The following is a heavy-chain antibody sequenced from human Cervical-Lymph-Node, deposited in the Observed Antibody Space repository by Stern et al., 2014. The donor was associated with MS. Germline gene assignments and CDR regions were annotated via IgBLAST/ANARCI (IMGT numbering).Heavy chain of an antibody. CDR1: GGTISNYI. J-gene: IGHJ4*02. CDR2: IIPMFGIA. V-gene: IGHV1-69*01. CDR3: ARATSDYIWGTYRFLDS. D-gene: IGHD3-16*02. Sequence: VQLVESGAEVKKPGSSVKVSCKASGGTISNYIIGWVLQAPGQGLEWMGGIIPMFGIANYAEKFQDRVTITADESTSTAYMDLSSLRSEDTAVYYCARATSDYIWGTYRFLDSWGQGTLVIVSS.